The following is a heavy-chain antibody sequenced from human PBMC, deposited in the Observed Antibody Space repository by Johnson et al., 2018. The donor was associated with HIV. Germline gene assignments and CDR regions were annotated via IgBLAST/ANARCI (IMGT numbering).Heavy chain of an antibody. CDR2: IRSKTDGGTT. CDR1: GFTFSNAW. D-gene: IGHD3-3*01. V-gene: IGHV3-15*01. Sequence: EMQLVESGGGLVQPGGSLRLSCVASGFTFSNAWMNWVRQAPGKGLEWVGRIRSKTDGGTTEYAAPVKRRFTISRDNDKNSLYLQMNSLRAEDTAVYYCARDRGITIFAVTIDAFDIWGQGTMVTVSS. CDR3: ARDRGITIFAVTIDAFDI. J-gene: IGHJ3*02.